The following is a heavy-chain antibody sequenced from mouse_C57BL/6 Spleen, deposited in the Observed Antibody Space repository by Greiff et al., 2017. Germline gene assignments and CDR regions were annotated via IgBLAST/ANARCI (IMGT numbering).Heavy chain of an antibody. CDR2: IHPNSGST. Sequence: VQLQQPGAELVKPGASVKLSCKASGYTFTSYWMHWVKQRPGQGLEWIGMIHPNSGSTNYNEKFKSKATLTVDKSSSTAYMQLSSLTSEDSAVYYCARGYGSSPYYYYYWGQGTTLTVSS. CDR3: ARGYGSSPYYYYY. V-gene: IGHV1-64*01. CDR1: GYTFTSYW. J-gene: IGHJ2*01. D-gene: IGHD1-1*01.